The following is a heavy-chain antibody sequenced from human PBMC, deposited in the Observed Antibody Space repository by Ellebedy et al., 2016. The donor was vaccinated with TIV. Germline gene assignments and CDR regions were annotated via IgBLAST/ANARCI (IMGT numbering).Heavy chain of an antibody. Sequence: GESLKISCVASGFSFSCSAVHWVRQASGKGLEWVGRVRTRGNNFGTSSGVSVRGRFTISRDDSKNTAYLQMNSVKTEDTDVSFCANVDNDGNYYIHYWGQGTLVTVSS. CDR3: ANVDNDGNYYIHY. CDR2: VRTRGNNFGT. D-gene: IGHD3-22*01. V-gene: IGHV3-73*01. CDR1: GFSFSCSA. J-gene: IGHJ4*02.